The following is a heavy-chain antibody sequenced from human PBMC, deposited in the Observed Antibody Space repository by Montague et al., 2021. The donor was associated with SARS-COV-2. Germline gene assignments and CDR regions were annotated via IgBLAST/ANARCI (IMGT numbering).Heavy chain of an antibody. V-gene: IGHV3-9*01. J-gene: IGHJ4*02. CDR3: AKDFDYYDSSGYFDY. CDR2: ITWDSGTL. Sequence: SLRLSCAASGFTFGDHAMHWVRQAPGKGPEWISGITWDSGTLGYXXSLKVRFTISRDDAKNSLYLQMNSLRVEDTALYYCAKDFDYYDSSGYFDYWGQGTLVTVSS. D-gene: IGHD3-22*01. CDR1: GFTFGDHA.